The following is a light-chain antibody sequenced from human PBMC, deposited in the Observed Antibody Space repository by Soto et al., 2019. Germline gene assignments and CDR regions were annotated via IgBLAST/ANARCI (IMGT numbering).Light chain of an antibody. CDR3: GAWDNSLSAVV. V-gene: IGLV1-51*01. CDR2: DDD. CDR1: SSNIGNNY. J-gene: IGLJ2*01. Sequence: QSVLTQPPSVSAAPGQKVTISCSGSSSNIGNNYVAWYQQFPGTAPKLLIYDDDKRPPGIPDRFSGSKSATSATLGITGLQTGDEADYYCGAWDNSLSAVVFGGGTKVTVL.